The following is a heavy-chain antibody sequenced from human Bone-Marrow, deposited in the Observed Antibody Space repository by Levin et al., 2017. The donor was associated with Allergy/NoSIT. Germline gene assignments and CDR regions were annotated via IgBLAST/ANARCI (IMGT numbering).Heavy chain of an antibody. J-gene: IGHJ4*02. D-gene: IGHD5-24*01. CDR2: ISYDGSNK. CDR1: GFTFSSYA. Sequence: QHGESLKISCAASGFTFSSYAMHWVRQAPGKGLEWVAVISYDGSNKYYADSVKGRFTISRDNSKNTLYLQMNSLRAEDTAVYYCARDSGGDWADGYIPHWGQGTLVTVSS. V-gene: IGHV3-30*04. CDR3: ARDSGGDWADGYIPH.